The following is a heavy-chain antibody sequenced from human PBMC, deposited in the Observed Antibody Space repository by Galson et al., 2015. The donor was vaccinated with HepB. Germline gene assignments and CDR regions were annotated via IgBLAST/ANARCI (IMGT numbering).Heavy chain of an antibody. CDR3: ALIGWCSGGSCYRV. V-gene: IGHV3-48*01. D-gene: IGHD2-15*01. J-gene: IGHJ4*02. CDR2: ISSSSSTI. CDR1: GFTFSSYS. Sequence: SLRLSCAASGFTFSSYSMNWVRQAPGKGLEWVSYISSSSSTIYYADSVKGQFTISRDNAKNSLYLQMNSLRAEDTAVYYCALIGWCSGGSCYRVWGQGTLVTVSS.